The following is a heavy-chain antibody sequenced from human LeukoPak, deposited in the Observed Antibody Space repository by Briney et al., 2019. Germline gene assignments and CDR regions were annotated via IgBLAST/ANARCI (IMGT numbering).Heavy chain of an antibody. CDR2: IYDSGST. V-gene: IGHV4-59*01. J-gene: IGHJ5*02. CDR1: GGSISSYY. CDR3: ARERGYSYGQNWFDP. D-gene: IGHD5-18*01. Sequence: SETLSLTCTVSGGSISSYYWSWIRQPPGKGLEWIGYIYDSGSTNYNPSLKSRVIISVDTSKNQFSLKLSSVTAADTALYYCARERGYSYGQNWFDPWGQGTLVTVSS.